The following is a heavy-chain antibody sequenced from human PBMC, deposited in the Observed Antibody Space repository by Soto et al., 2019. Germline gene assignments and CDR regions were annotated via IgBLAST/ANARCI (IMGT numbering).Heavy chain of an antibody. J-gene: IGHJ6*02. CDR2: ISWNSGSI. CDR3: AKDMSSGSSDYYYYGMDV. CDR1: GFTFDDYA. D-gene: IGHD1-26*01. Sequence: EVQLVESGGGLVQPGRSLRLSCAASGFTFDDYAMHWVRQAPGKGLEWVSGISWNSGSICYADSVKGRFTISRDNAKNSLYLQMISLRAEDTALYYCAKDMSSGSSDYYYYGMDVWGQGTTVTVSS. V-gene: IGHV3-9*01.